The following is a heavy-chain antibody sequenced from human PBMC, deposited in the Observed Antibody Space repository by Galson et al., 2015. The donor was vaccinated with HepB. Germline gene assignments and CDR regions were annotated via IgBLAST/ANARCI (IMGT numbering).Heavy chain of an antibody. J-gene: IGHJ4*02. V-gene: IGHV7-4-1*02. CDR3: AREGTRIAAAGTGDY. Sequence: SVKVSCKASGYTFTSYAMNWVRQAPGQGLEWMGWINTNTRNPTYAQGFTGRFVFSLDTSVSTAYLQISSLKAEDTAVYYCAREGTRIAAAGTGDYWGQGTLVTVSS. CDR1: GYTFTSYA. CDR2: INTNTRNP. D-gene: IGHD6-13*01.